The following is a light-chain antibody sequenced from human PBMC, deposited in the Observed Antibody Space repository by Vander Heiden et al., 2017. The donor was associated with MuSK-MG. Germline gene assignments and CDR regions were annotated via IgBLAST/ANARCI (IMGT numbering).Light chain of an antibody. CDR2: KKS. CDR1: KVGDKD. V-gene: IGLV3-1*01. Sequence: SYELTQPPSVSVSPGQTASITCSGEKVGDKDAGCDQQTPGQSPVRVIYKKSKRPSGIPERFSGSNAGNTATLTISGTQAMDEAEYYCQALDSSTGVVFGGGTKLTVL. CDR3: QALDSSTGVV. J-gene: IGLJ2*01.